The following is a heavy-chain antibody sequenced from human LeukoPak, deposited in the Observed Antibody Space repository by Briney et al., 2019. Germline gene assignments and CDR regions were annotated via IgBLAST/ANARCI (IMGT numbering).Heavy chain of an antibody. CDR3: ARGGRWELLLNY. CDR1: GYSFTSHG. Sequence: GASAKVSCKASGYSFTSHGITWVRQAPGQGLEWMGWISAYNNNTNYAQKFQGRVTMTTDTSTSTAHMELRSLRSDDTAVYYCARGGRWELLLNYWGQGTLVTVSS. V-gene: IGHV1-18*01. J-gene: IGHJ4*02. CDR2: ISAYNNNT. D-gene: IGHD1-26*01.